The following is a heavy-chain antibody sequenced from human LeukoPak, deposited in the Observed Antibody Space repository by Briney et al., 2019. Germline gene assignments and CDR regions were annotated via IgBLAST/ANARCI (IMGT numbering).Heavy chain of an antibody. D-gene: IGHD3-10*01. CDR3: ARASYYGSGSHYYMDV. Sequence: SETLSLTCAVYGGSFSGYYWSWIRQPPGKGLEWIGYIYYSGSTNYNPSLKSRVTISVDTSKNQFSLKLSSVTAADTAVYYCARASYYGSGSHYYMDVWGKGTTVTISS. J-gene: IGHJ6*03. CDR2: IYYSGST. CDR1: GGSFSGYY. V-gene: IGHV4-59*01.